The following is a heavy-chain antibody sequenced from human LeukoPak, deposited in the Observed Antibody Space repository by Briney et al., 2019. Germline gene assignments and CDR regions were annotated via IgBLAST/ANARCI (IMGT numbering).Heavy chain of an antibody. CDR3: ASGDLEAGYFDY. J-gene: IGHJ4*02. D-gene: IGHD6-13*01. V-gene: IGHV4-59*01. Sequence: NPSETLSLTCTVSGGSISSYYWSWIRQPPGKGLEWIGYIYYSGSTNYNPSLKSRVTISVDTSKNQFSLKLSSVTAADTAVYYCASGDLEAGYFDYWGQGTLVTVSS. CDR1: GGSISSYY. CDR2: IYYSGST.